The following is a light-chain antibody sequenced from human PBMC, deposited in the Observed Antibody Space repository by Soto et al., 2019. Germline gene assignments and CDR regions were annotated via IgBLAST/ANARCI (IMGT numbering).Light chain of an antibody. CDR1: QSVSSNY. J-gene: IGKJ1*01. CDR3: QQYGSSPWT. Sequence: EIVLTQSPGTLSLSPGERATLSCSASQSVSSNYLAWYQQKTGQTPRLLIYIASSRAPGIPDRFSGSGSGTHFTLTISRVEPEDFAVYYCQQYGSSPWTFVQGTKVEIK. CDR2: IAS. V-gene: IGKV3-20*01.